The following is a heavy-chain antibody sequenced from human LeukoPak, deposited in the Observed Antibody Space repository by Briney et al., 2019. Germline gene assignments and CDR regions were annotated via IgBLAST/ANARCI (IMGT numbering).Heavy chain of an antibody. Sequence: GGSLRLSCAASGFTFSSYSMNWVRQAPGKGLEWVSYISSSSSTIYYADSVKGRFTISRDNAKNSLYLQMNSLRDEDTAVYYCARCPPLYCSGGSCYPDYYYYGMDVWGQGTTVIVYS. CDR1: GFTFSSYS. CDR3: ARCPPLYCSGGSCYPDYYYYGMDV. D-gene: IGHD2-15*01. J-gene: IGHJ6*02. CDR2: ISSSSSTI. V-gene: IGHV3-48*02.